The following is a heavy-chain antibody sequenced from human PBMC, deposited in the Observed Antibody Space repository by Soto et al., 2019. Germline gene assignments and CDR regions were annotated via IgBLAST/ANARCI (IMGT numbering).Heavy chain of an antibody. CDR3: AKDQTGGYYYYYGMDV. V-gene: IGHV3-23*01. CDR1: GFTLSSYA. D-gene: IGHD3-16*01. CDR2: ISGSGGST. J-gene: IGHJ6*02. Sequence: GGSLRLSCAASGFTLSSYAMSWVRQAPGKGLEWVSAISGSGGSTYYADSVKGRFTISRDNSKNTLYLQMNSLRAEDTAVYYCAKDQTGGYYYYYGMDVWGQGTTVTVSS.